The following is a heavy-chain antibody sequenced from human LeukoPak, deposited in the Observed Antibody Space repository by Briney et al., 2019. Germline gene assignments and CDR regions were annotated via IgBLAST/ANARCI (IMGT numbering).Heavy chain of an antibody. J-gene: IGHJ4*02. CDR1: GFTFSSYS. D-gene: IGHD1-26*01. CDR2: ISSSSSYI. Sequence: NPGGSLRLSCAASGFTFSSYSMNWVRQAPGKGLEWVSSISSSSSYIYYADSVKGRFTISRDNAKNSLYLQMNSLRAEDTAVYYCARVRELLVRGYRQLDYWGQGTLVTVSS. V-gene: IGHV3-21*01. CDR3: ARVRELLVRGYRQLDY.